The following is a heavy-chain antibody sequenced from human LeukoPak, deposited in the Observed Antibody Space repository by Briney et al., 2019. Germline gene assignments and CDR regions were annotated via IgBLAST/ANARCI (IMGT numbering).Heavy chain of an antibody. Sequence: SVKVSCKASGGTFSSYAISWVRQAPGQGLEWMGGIIPVFGTANYAQKFQGRVTITTDESTSTAYMELSSLRSEDTAVYYCARDNYAGANWFDPWGQGTLVTVSS. J-gene: IGHJ5*02. V-gene: IGHV1-69*05. D-gene: IGHD1-7*01. CDR3: ARDNYAGANWFDP. CDR1: GGTFSSYA. CDR2: IIPVFGTA.